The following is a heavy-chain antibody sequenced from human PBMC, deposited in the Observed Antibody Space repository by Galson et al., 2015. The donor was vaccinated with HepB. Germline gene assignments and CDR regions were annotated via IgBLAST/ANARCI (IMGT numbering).Heavy chain of an antibody. Sequence: SVKVSCKASGYSFTTYDINWVRQATGQGLEWMGRMSPDSGNTGYAQKFQGRVTMTRETSISTAYLELSSLTSEDTAVYYCAIQYDYWGQGTLVTVSS. CDR3: AIQYDY. CDR2: MSPDSGNT. J-gene: IGHJ4*02. V-gene: IGHV1-8*01. CDR1: GYSFTTYD.